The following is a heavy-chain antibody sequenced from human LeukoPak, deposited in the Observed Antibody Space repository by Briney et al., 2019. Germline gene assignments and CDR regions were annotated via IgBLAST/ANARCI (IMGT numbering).Heavy chain of an antibody. J-gene: IGHJ4*02. CDR1: GFTFSSYW. D-gene: IGHD2-2*01. Sequence: GGSLRLTCAASGFTFSSYWMSWVRQAPGKGLEWVANIKRDGSEKYYVDSVKGRFTISRDNAKNSLYLQMNSLRAEDTAVYYCARGSLVPAAPGIKPFDYWGQGTLVTVSS. CDR2: IKRDGSEK. V-gene: IGHV3-7*01. CDR3: ARGSLVPAAPGIKPFDY.